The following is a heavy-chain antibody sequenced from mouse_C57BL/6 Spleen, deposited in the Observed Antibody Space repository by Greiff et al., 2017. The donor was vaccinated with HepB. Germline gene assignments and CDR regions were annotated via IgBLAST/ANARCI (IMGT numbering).Heavy chain of an antibody. V-gene: IGHV5-15*01. CDR3: ARHYYYGSSPYAMDY. J-gene: IGHJ4*01. CDR1: GFTFSDYG. D-gene: IGHD1-1*01. CDR2: ISNLAYSI. Sequence: DVMLVESGGGLVQPGGSLKLSCAASGFTFSDYGMAWVRQAPRKGPEWVAFISNLAYSIYYADTVTGRFTISRENAKNTLYLEMSSLRSEDTAMYYCARHYYYGSSPYAMDYWGQGTSVTVSS.